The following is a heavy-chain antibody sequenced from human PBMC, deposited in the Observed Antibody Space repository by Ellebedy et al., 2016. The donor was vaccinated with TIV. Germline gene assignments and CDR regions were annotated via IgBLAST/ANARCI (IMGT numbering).Heavy chain of an antibody. CDR1: GGTFSSYA. CDR2: INAGNGNT. Sequence: ASVKVSCKASGGTFSSYAISWVRQAPGQRLEWMGWINAGNGNTKYSQKFQGRVTITRDTSASTAYMELSSLRSEDTAVYYCARGPYSSSWMLNSAFGWFDPWGQGTLVTVSS. CDR3: ARGPYSSSWMLNSAFGWFDP. V-gene: IGHV1-3*01. J-gene: IGHJ5*02. D-gene: IGHD6-13*01.